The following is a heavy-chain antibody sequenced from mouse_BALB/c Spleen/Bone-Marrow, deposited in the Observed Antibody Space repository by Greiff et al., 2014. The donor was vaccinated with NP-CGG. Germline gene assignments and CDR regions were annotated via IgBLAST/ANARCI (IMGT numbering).Heavy chain of an antibody. CDR3: ARLGRDYFDY. J-gene: IGHJ2*02. CDR2: ISSGGSYT. D-gene: IGHD4-1*01. CDR1: GFTFSSYG. Sequence: EVQRVESGGELVKPGGSLKLSCAASGFTFSSYGMSWVRQTPEKRLEWVATISSGGSYTYYPDSVKGRFTISRDNAKNTLYLQMSSLKSDDTAMYYYARLGRDYFDYWGQGTSLTVSS. V-gene: IGHV5-6*01.